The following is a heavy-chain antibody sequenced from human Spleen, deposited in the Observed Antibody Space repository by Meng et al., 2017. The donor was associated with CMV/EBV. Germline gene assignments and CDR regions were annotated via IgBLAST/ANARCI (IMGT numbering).Heavy chain of an antibody. CDR2: MNPNSGNT. CDR1: GYTFTDYN. J-gene: IGHJ4*02. V-gene: IGHV1-8*03. D-gene: IGHD1-26*01. CDR3: ARPYSGSYFGY. Sequence: ASVKVSCKASGYTFTDYNVQWVRQATGQGLEWMGWMNPNSGNTGYAQKFQGRVTITRNTSISTAYMELSSLRSEDTAVYYCARPYSGSYFGYWGQGTLVTVSS.